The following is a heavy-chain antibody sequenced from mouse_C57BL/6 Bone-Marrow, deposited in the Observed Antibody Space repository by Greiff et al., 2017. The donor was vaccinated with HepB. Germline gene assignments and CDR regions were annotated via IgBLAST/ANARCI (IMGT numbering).Heavy chain of an antibody. CDR2: ISDGGSYT. J-gene: IGHJ1*03. D-gene: IGHD2-3*01. CDR3: AREWLLWYFDV. Sequence: EVQVVESGGGLVKPGGSLKLSCAASGFTFSSYAMSWVRQTPEKRLEWVATISDGGSYTYYPDNVKGRFTISRDNAKNNLYLQMSHLKSEDTAMYCCAREWLLWYFDVWGTGTTVTVSS. V-gene: IGHV5-4*01. CDR1: GFTFSSYA.